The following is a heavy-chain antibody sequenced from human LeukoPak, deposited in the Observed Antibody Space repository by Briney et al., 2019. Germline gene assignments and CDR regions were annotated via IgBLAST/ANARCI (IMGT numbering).Heavy chain of an antibody. Sequence: LAGGSLRLSCSTSGFTFSNHFMHWVRQAPGKGLKYVSSIGPNGASTLYADSVKGRFTISRDNSKNALYLQLTSLRLEDTALYYCVKDLTGTWSFDYWGQGTLVTVSS. J-gene: IGHJ4*02. D-gene: IGHD3-9*01. CDR3: VKDLTGTWSFDY. CDR1: GFTFSNHF. CDR2: IGPNGAST. V-gene: IGHV3-64D*06.